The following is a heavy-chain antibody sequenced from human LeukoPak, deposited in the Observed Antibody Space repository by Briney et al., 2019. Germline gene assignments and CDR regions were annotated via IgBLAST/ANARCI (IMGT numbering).Heavy chain of an antibody. D-gene: IGHD1-1*01. V-gene: IGHV3-21*01. Sequence: GGSLRLSCAASGFTFSSYTMNWVRQAPGKGLEWVSSITSSSSYIYYADSVRGRFTISRDNAKNSLCLQMNSLRAEDTAVYYCARGAHRWATTNGNFDYWGQGTLVTVSS. CDR1: GFTFSSYT. J-gene: IGHJ4*02. CDR3: ARGAHRWATTNGNFDY. CDR2: ITSSSSYI.